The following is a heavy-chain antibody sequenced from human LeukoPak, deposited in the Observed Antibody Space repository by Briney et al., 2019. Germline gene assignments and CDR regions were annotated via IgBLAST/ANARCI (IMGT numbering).Heavy chain of an antibody. Sequence: PGESLKISCKGSGYSFTSYWISWVRQMPGKGLEWMGRIDPSDSYTNYSPSFRGHVTISADKSISTAYLQWSSLKASDTAMYYCARQSTRGMVDTDYDYWGQGTLVTVSS. CDR2: IDPSDSYT. J-gene: IGHJ4*02. D-gene: IGHD5-18*01. CDR3: ARQSTRGMVDTDYDY. CDR1: GYSFTSYW. V-gene: IGHV5-10-1*01.